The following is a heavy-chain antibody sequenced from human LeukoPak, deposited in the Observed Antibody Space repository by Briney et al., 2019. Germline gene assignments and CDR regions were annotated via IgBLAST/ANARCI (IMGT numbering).Heavy chain of an antibody. D-gene: IGHD3-22*01. V-gene: IGHV3-30*19. CDR3: ARGWGDSSGYGNYFDY. CDR1: GFIFSSSD. CDR2: ISYDGSNK. J-gene: IGHJ4*02. Sequence: GGSLRLSCAASGFIFSSSDMHWVRQAPGKGLEWVAVISYDGSNKYYANSVKGRFTISRDNSKNTLYLQMNSLRAEDTAVYYCARGWGDSSGYGNYFDYWGQGTLVTVSS.